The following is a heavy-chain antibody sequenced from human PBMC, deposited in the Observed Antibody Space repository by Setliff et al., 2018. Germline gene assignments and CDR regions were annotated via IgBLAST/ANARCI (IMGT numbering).Heavy chain of an antibody. D-gene: IGHD5-18*01. V-gene: IGHV3-33*06. CDR1: GFTFSSYG. CDR2: IWSHGGLK. CDR3: AKDLGNTYGRENFFDS. J-gene: IGHJ4*02. Sequence: GSLRLSCAASGFTFSSYGMHWVRQAPGKGPEWVAVIWSHGGLKSYVDSVRGRFTIARDNSKNTLYLEMSSLRAEDTAVYYCAKDLGNTYGRENFFDSWGQGTLVTVSS.